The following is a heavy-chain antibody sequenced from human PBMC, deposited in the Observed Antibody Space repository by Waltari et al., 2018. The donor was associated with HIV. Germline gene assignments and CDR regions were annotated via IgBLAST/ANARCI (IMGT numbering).Heavy chain of an antibody. J-gene: IGHJ6*02. CDR1: GYTFTNYA. CDR3: AREERQTAYYGMDV. V-gene: IGHV1-3*01. Sequence: QVQVVQSGAEVKKPGASVKVSCKASGYTFTNYAMHWVRQAPGQRLEWMGWVKEGNGNTKYSQKFQGRVTFTRDTSASTAYMELSSLRSEDTAVYYCAREERQTAYYGMDVWGQGTTVTVSS. CDR2: VKEGNGNT. D-gene: IGHD6-25*01.